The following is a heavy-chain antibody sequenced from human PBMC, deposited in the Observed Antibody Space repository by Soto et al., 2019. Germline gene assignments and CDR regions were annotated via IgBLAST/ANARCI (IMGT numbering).Heavy chain of an antibody. J-gene: IGHJ6*02. CDR1: GFTFSSYA. Sequence: GGSLRLSCAASGFTFSSYAMHWVRQAPGKGLEWVAVISYDGSNKYYADSVKGRFTISRDNSKNTLYLQMNSLRAEDTAVYYCARVVSYYYGMDGWGQGTTVTVAS. CDR2: ISYDGSNK. V-gene: IGHV3-30-3*01. CDR3: ARVVSYYYGMDG.